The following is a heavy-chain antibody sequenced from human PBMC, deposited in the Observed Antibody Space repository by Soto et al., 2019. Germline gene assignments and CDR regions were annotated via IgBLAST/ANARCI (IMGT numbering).Heavy chain of an antibody. V-gene: IGHV1-2*02. CDR3: ASTGGDCYEGFDI. Sequence: GASVKVSCKDSGYTFTGYYMHWVRQAPGQGLEWMGWINPNSGGTNYAQKFQGRVTMTRDTSISTAYMELSRLRSDDTAVYYCASTGGDCYEGFDIWGQGTRDTVSS. J-gene: IGHJ3*02. D-gene: IGHD2-21*02. CDR1: GYTFTGYY. CDR2: INPNSGGT.